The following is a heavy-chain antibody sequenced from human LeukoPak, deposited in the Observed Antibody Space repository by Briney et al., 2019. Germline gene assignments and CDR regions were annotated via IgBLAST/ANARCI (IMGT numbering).Heavy chain of an antibody. J-gene: IGHJ6*02. CDR3: ARDRGYAMAV. D-gene: IGHD1-1*01. V-gene: IGHV3-53*01. CDR2: IQSGGNI. Sequence: GGSLTLSCAPSGLSISDQYMRWVRQAPGKGLEWVSIIQSGGNIYYADSVKGQFTISRDNSKNTVYLQMNSLRAEDSAVYYCARDRGYAMAVWGQGTTVTVSS. CDR1: GLSISDQY.